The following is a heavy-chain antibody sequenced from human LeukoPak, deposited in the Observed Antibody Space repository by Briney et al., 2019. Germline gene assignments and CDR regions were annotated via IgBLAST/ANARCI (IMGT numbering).Heavy chain of an antibody. D-gene: IGHD6-6*01. CDR1: GGSFSGYY. J-gene: IGHJ4*02. CDR3: ASSHSSSPYYFDY. Sequence: PSETLSLTCAVYGGSFSGYYWSWIRQPPGKGLEWIGEINHSGSTNYNPSLKSRVTISVDTSKNQFSLKLSSVTAADTAVYYCASSHSSSPYYFDYWGQGTLVTVSS. V-gene: IGHV4-34*01. CDR2: INHSGST.